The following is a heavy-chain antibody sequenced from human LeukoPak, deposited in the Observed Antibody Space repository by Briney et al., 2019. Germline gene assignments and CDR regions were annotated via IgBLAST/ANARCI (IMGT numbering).Heavy chain of an antibody. J-gene: IGHJ4*02. CDR2: IASDGSST. CDR3: ARGRPHGNDY. V-gene: IGHV3-74*01. CDR1: GFTFSTYW. D-gene: IGHD4-23*01. Sequence: GGSLRLSCAASGFTFSTYWMHWVRQAPGKGLVWVSRIASDGSSTTYADSVKGRFSISRDNAKNTLYLQMNSLRVEDTAVYYCARGRPHGNDYWGQGTLVTVSS.